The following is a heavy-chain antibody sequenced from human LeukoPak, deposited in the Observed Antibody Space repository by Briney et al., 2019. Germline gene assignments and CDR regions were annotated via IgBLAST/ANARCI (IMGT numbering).Heavy chain of an antibody. CDR1: GFTFSSYG. J-gene: IGHJ3*02. CDR2: IWYDGSNK. CDR3: AKVARKWEPYLYDAFDI. V-gene: IGHV3-30*02. Sequence: GGSLRLSCAASGFTFSSYGMHWVRQAPGKGLEWVAVIWYDGSNKYYADSVKGRFTISRDNSKNTLYLQMNSLRAEDTAVYYCAKVARKWEPYLYDAFDIWGQGTMVTVSS. D-gene: IGHD1-26*01.